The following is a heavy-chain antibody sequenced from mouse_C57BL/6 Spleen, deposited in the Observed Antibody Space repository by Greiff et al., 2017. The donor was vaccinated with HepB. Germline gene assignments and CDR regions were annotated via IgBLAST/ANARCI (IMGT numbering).Heavy chain of an antibody. J-gene: IGHJ3*01. CDR3: ARPQTAQAAAWFAY. V-gene: IGHV1-80*01. Sequence: QVQLQQSGAELVKPGASVKISCKASGYAFSSYWMNWVKQRPGKGLEWIGQIYPGDGDTNYNGKFKGKATLTADKSSSTAYMQLSSLTSEDSAVYFCARPQTAQAAAWFAYWGQGTLVTVSA. D-gene: IGHD3-2*02. CDR1: GYAFSSYW. CDR2: IYPGDGDT.